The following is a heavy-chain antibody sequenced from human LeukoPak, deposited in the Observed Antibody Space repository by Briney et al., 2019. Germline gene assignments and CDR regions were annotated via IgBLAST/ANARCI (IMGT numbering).Heavy chain of an antibody. CDR2: IYYSGST. D-gene: IGHD6-13*01. V-gene: IGHV4-39*01. J-gene: IGHJ5*02. Sequence: PSETLSLTCTVSGGSISSSSYYWGWIRQPPGKGLEWIGSIYYSGSTYYNPSLKSRVTISVDTSKNQFSLKLSSVTAADTAVYYCARALAAAVYNWFDPWGQGTLVTVSS. CDR1: GGSISSSSYY. CDR3: ARALAAAVYNWFDP.